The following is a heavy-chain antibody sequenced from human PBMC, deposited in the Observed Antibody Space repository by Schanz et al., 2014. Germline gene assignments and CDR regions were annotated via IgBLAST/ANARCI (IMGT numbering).Heavy chain of an antibody. CDR3: AKDRIPMVRGGDYDMDV. J-gene: IGHJ6*02. Sequence: EVQLLESGGGLVQPGGSLRLSCAASGFTFSSYAMTWVRQAPGKGLEWVSSISGSGLSTYYADSVQGRYTVSRDNSKNTLYLQMNSLRDEDAALYYCAKDRIPMVRGGDYDMDVWGQGTTXTVSS. CDR1: GFTFSSYA. V-gene: IGHV3-23*01. D-gene: IGHD3-10*01. CDR2: ISGSGLST.